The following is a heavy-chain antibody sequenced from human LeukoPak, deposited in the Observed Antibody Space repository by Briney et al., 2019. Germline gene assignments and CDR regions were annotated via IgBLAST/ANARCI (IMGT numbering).Heavy chain of an antibody. Sequence: PSETLSLTCTVSGGSISSYYWSWIRQPPGKGLEWIGYIYYSGTINYNPSLKARVTMSIDTSKNQFSLKLSSVTAADTAIYYCAKSKSLGLQYFDNWGQGTLATVSS. CDR1: GGSISSYY. CDR2: IYYSGTI. V-gene: IGHV4-59*01. J-gene: IGHJ4*02. D-gene: IGHD1-7*01. CDR3: AKSKSLGLQYFDN.